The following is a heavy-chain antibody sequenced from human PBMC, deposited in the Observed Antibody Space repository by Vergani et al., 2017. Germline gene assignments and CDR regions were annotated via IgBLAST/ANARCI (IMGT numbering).Heavy chain of an antibody. Sequence: QVQLQESGPELVKPSETLSLTCTVSGGSISSYYWSWIRQPPGKGLEWIGYIYYSGSTNYNPSLKSRVTISVDTSKNQFSLKLSSVTAADTAVYYCARGKGVYQLPFDYWGQGTLVTVSS. CDR3: ARGKGVYQLPFDY. J-gene: IGHJ4*02. V-gene: IGHV4-59*01. CDR1: GGSISSYY. CDR2: IYYSGST. D-gene: IGHD2-2*01.